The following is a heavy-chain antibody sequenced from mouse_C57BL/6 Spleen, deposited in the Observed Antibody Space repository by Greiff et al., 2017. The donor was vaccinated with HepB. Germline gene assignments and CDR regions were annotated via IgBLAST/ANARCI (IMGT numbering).Heavy chain of an antibody. CDR1: GYTFTDYY. V-gene: IGHV1-26*01. Sequence: EVQLQQSGPELVKPGASVKISCKASGYTFTDYYMNWVKQSHGKSLEWIGDINPNNGGTSYNQKFKGKATLTVDKSSSTAYMELRSLTSEDSAVYYCAREGIYYGIEGFAYWGQGTLVTVSA. J-gene: IGHJ3*01. CDR2: INPNNGGT. CDR3: AREGIYYGIEGFAY. D-gene: IGHD2-1*01.